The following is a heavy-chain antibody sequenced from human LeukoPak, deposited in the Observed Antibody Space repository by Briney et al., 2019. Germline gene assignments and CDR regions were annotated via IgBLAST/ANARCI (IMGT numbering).Heavy chain of an antibody. Sequence: SETLSLTCTVSGYSISSGYYWGWIRPPPGKGLEWIGSIYHSGSTYYNPSLKSRVTISVDTSKNQFSLRLTSVTAADTAVYYCASQGWLQLQPFDYWGQGTLVTVSS. V-gene: IGHV4-38-2*02. J-gene: IGHJ4*02. CDR3: ASQGWLQLQPFDY. D-gene: IGHD5-24*01. CDR2: IYHSGST. CDR1: GYSISSGYY.